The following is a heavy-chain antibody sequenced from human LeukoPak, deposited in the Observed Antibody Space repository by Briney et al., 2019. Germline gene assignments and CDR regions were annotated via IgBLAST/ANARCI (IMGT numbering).Heavy chain of an antibody. Sequence: SGPTLVKPTQTLTLTCTFSGFSLSTSGVGVGWIRQPPGKALEWLALIYWDDDKRYSPSLKNRLTITKDTSKNQVVLSMTNMDPVDTATYYCAHRRYGSGSYYNPLDFWGQRTLVTVSS. J-gene: IGHJ4*02. D-gene: IGHD3-10*01. CDR1: GFSLSTSGVG. V-gene: IGHV2-5*02. CDR3: AHRRYGSGSYYNPLDF. CDR2: IYWDDDK.